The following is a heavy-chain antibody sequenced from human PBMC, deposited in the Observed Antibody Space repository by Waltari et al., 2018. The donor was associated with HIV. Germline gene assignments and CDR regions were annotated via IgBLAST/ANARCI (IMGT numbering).Heavy chain of an antibody. Sequence: QVQLVQSGAEVKKPGSSVKVSWKASGGSISPYAISWVRQAPGQGLEWMGGIIPIFGTANFAQKFQGRVTFTADVSTSTAYMELSSLTSKDTAVYYCARDLNAVELGTGTPGYWGQGTLVTVSS. CDR1: GGSISPYA. V-gene: IGHV1-69*01. D-gene: IGHD1-1*01. CDR2: IIPIFGTA. J-gene: IGHJ4*02. CDR3: ARDLNAVELGTGTPGY.